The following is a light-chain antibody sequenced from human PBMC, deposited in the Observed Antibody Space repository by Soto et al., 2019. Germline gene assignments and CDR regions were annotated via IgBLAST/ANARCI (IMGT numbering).Light chain of an antibody. V-gene: IGKV3-20*01. Sequence: IVLTQYPGTLSLSPGERATLSCRASQSVSSSYLAWYHQRPGQPPRLLIYGASIRAAGIPERFSGSGSGTVFTLTISRLEPEDFAMYYCQNGTFGPGTKVDIK. CDR2: GAS. CDR3: QNGT. J-gene: IGKJ3*01. CDR1: QSVSSSY.